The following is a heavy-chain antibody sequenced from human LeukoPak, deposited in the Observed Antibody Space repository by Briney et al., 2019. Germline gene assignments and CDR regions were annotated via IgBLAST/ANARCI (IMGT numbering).Heavy chain of an antibody. CDR2: IYHSGTS. CDR3: ARVRSPWDAFDI. D-gene: IGHD1-26*01. V-gene: IGHV4-30-2*01. J-gene: IGHJ3*02. CDR1: GGSFSNGDYS. Sequence: SETLSLTCAVSGGSFSNGDYSWSWIRQPPGKGLEWIGYIYHSGTSYYNPSLKSRVTISVDKSRNQCSLQLRSVTAADTAVYYCARVRSPWDAFDIWGQGTMVTVSS.